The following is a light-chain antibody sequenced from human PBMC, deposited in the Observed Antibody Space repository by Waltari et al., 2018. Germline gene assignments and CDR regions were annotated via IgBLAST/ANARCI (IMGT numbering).Light chain of an antibody. CDR1: SSDVATYNR. CDR2: DVD. V-gene: IGLV2-14*03. Sequence: QSALTQPASVSASLGQSITISCTGTSSDVATYNRVSWYQQYPGKAPERILYDVDNRPSGVSNRFSGSKSGNTASLTISGLQAEDEADYYCSSYTTNTSFFGGGTKLTVL. CDR3: SSYTTNTSF. J-gene: IGLJ2*01.